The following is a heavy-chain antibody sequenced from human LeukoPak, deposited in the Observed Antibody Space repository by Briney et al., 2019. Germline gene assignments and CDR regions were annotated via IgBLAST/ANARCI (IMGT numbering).Heavy chain of an antibody. Sequence: GASVKVSCKASGGTFSSYAISWVRQAPGQGLEWMGGIIPIFGTANYAQKFQGRVTITTDESTSTAYMELSSLRSEDTAVYYCARWRDYVSPFPDYWGQGTLVTVSS. J-gene: IGHJ4*02. D-gene: IGHD4-17*01. V-gene: IGHV1-69*05. CDR1: GGTFSSYA. CDR2: IIPIFGTA. CDR3: ARWRDYVSPFPDY.